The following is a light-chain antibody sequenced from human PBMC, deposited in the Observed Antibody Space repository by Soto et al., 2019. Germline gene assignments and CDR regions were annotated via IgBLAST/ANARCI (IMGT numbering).Light chain of an antibody. Sequence: DIQMTQSPSSLSASVGDRVTISCRASQGISRWLAWYQQKPEKAPKSLIYAASSWQSGVPSRLSGSGSGTDFTLPISSLQREDFETYYCLQYNDYPRTFGGGTTVEIK. CDR3: LQYNDYPRT. CDR1: QGISRW. V-gene: IGKV1D-16*01. CDR2: AAS. J-gene: IGKJ4*01.